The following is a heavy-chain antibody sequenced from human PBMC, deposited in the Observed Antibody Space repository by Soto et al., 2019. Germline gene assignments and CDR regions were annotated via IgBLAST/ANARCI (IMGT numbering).Heavy chain of an antibody. CDR1: GYSFTSYW. V-gene: IGHV5-51*01. D-gene: IGHD3-3*01. CDR3: ARSYFGVGLHYYHMDV. J-gene: IGHJ6*03. Sequence: GESLKISCKGSGYSFTSYWIGWVRQMPGKGLEWMGIIYPGDSDTRYSPSFQGQVTISADKSISTAYLQWSSLKASDTAMYYCARSYFGVGLHYYHMDVWGKGTTVTVSS. CDR2: IYPGDSDT.